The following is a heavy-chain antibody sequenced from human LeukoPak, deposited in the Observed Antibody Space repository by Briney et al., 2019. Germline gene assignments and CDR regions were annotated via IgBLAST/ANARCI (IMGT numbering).Heavy chain of an antibody. D-gene: IGHD5-18*01. Sequence: PSETLSLTCTVSGVSISSSNSYWGWIRQPPGKGLEWIGSIYYSGSTYYNPSLKSRVTISVDTSKNQFSLKLSSVTAADTAVYYCARDFPGGYSYEVDYWGQGTLVTVSS. CDR3: ARDFPGGYSYEVDY. CDR2: IYYSGST. V-gene: IGHV4-39*07. CDR1: GVSISSSNSY. J-gene: IGHJ4*02.